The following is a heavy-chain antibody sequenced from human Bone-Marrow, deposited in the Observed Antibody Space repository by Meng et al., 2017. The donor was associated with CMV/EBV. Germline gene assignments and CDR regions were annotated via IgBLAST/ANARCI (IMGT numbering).Heavy chain of an antibody. Sequence: SETLSLTCTVSGGSISSSSYYWGWIRQPPGKGLEWIGSIYYSGSTYYNPSLKSRVTISVDTSKNQFSLKLSSVTAADTAVYYCARRLVRTGFYYYYYGMDVWGQGPTVTGSS. J-gene: IGHJ6*01. CDR1: GGSISSSSYY. CDR2: IYYSGST. V-gene: IGHV4-39*01. D-gene: IGHD6-6*01. CDR3: ARRLVRTGFYYYYYGMDV.